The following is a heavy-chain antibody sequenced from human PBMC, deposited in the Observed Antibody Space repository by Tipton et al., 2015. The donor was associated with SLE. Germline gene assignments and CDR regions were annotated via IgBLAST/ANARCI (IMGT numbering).Heavy chain of an antibody. J-gene: IGHJ3*02. CDR3: ARPIVGVAAFHI. CDR2: IYSSGSP. V-gene: IGHV4-4*07. CDR1: GGSISGFY. Sequence: TLSLTCTVSGGSISGFYWSWIRQPDGQGLEWIGRIYSSGSPNYNPSLKSRVTMSVDTSKNQFSLKLSSVTAADTAVYFCARPIVGVAAFHIWGPGTMVTVSS. D-gene: IGHD1-26*01.